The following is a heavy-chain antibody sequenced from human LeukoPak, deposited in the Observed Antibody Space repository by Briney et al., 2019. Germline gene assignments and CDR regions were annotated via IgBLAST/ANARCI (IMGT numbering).Heavy chain of an antibody. J-gene: IGHJ6*02. CDR2: INHSGST. V-gene: IGHV4-34*01. Sequence: SETLPLTCAVYGGSFSGYYWSWIRQPPGKGLEWIGEINHSGSTNYNPSLKSRVTISVDTSKNQFSLKLSSVTAADTAVYYCARFLIAAAGPPRRYYYGMDVWGQGTTVTVSS. D-gene: IGHD6-13*01. CDR1: GGSFSGYY. CDR3: ARFLIAAAGPPRRYYYGMDV.